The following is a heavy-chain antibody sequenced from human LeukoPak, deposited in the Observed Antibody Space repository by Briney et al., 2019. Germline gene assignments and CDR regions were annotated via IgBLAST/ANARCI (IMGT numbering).Heavy chain of an antibody. D-gene: IGHD1-26*01. Sequence: SVKVSCKASGGTFSSYAISWVRQAPGQGLEWVGRIIPIFGTANYARKFQGRVTITTDESTSTAYMELSSLRSEDTAVYSCARDLPLSYFWFDPWGQGTLVTVSS. CDR3: ARDLPLSYFWFDP. CDR1: GGTFSSYA. CDR2: IIPIFGTA. V-gene: IGHV1-69*05. J-gene: IGHJ5*02.